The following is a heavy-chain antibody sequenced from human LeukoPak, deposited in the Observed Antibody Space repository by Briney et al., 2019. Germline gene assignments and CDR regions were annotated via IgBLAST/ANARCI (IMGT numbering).Heavy chain of an antibody. V-gene: IGHV4-34*01. Sequence: SETLSLTCAVYGGSFSGYYWSWIRQPPGKGLEWIGEINHSGSTNYNPSLKSRVTISVDTSKNQFSLKLSSVTAADTAVYYCARGGGYYDFWSGYYSFDYWGQGTLVTVSS. D-gene: IGHD3-3*01. CDR3: ARGGGYYDFWSGYYSFDY. CDR2: INHSGST. J-gene: IGHJ4*02. CDR1: GGSFSGYY.